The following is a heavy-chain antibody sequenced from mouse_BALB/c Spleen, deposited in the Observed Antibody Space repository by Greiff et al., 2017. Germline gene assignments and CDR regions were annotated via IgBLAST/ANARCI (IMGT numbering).Heavy chain of an antibody. V-gene: IGHV1-80*01. Sequence: VQGVESGAELVRPGSSVKISCKASGYAFSSYWMNWVKQRPGQGLEWIGQIYPGDGDTNYNGKFKGKATLTADNSSSTAYMQLSSLTSEDSAVYFCARWGDYDFAYWGQGTLVTVSA. J-gene: IGHJ3*01. CDR1: GYAFSSYW. CDR2: IYPGDGDT. D-gene: IGHD2-4*01. CDR3: ARWGDYDFAY.